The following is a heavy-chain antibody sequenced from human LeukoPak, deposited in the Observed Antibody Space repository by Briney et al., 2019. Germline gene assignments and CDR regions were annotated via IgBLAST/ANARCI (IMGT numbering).Heavy chain of an antibody. CDR3: ASGSYGMATDFDY. V-gene: IGHV1-2*02. CDR1: GYTFTGCY. D-gene: IGHD6-19*01. Sequence: ASVKVSCKASGYTFTGCYMHWVRQAPGQGLEGMGWINPNSGGTNYAQKFQGRVTMTRDTSISTAYMELSRLRSDDTAVYYCASGSYGMATDFDYWGQGTLVTVSS. J-gene: IGHJ4*02. CDR2: INPNSGGT.